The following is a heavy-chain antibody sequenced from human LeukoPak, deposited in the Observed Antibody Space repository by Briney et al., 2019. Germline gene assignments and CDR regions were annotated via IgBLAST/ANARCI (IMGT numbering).Heavy chain of an antibody. CDR2: IYSSGTT. V-gene: IGHV4-4*07. J-gene: IGHJ5*02. Sequence: KPSETLSLTCTVSGGSISNYYWSWIRQPAGKGLEWIGRIYSSGTTIYNPSLKSRVTMSVDTSKNQFSLKLSSVTAADTAVYFCASGSSSYDPWGQGTLVTVSS. D-gene: IGHD2-15*01. CDR3: ASGSSSYDP. CDR1: GGSISNYY.